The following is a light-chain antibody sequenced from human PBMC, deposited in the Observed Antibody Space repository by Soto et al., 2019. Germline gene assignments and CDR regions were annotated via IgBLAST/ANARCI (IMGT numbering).Light chain of an antibody. Sequence: DNQMTQSPSSLSASVGDRVTITCRATQSISSCLNWYQQKPGKAPKLLIYAAPSLQSGVPSRFSGSGSGTDFTLTISSLQPEDFATYYCQQSYSTPRLTFGGGTKVEI. J-gene: IGKJ4*01. V-gene: IGKV1-39*01. CDR3: QQSYSTPRLT. CDR1: QSISSC. CDR2: AAP.